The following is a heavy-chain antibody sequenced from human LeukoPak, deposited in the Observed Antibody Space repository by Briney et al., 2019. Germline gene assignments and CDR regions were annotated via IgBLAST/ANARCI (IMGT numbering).Heavy chain of an antibody. J-gene: IGHJ4*02. V-gene: IGHV1-2*04. D-gene: IGHD6-19*01. Sequence: ASVKVSCKASGYTFTGYYMHWVRQAPGQGLEWMGWINPNSGGTNYAQKFQGWVTMTRDTAISTAYMELSRLRSDDTAVYYCARPAVAGTVDYWGQGTLVTVSS. CDR1: GYTFTGYY. CDR3: ARPAVAGTVDY. CDR2: INPNSGGT.